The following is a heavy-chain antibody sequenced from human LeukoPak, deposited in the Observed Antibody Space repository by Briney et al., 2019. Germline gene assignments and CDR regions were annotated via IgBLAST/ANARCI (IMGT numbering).Heavy chain of an antibody. D-gene: IGHD3-16*01. V-gene: IGHV1-46*01. CDR2: INPSGGST. J-gene: IGHJ4*02. CDR3: ARSSFLWYFDP. CDR1: GYTFTSYY. Sequence: ASVKVSCKASGYTFTSYYMHWLRQAPGQGLEWMGIINPSGGSTSYAQKFQGRVTMTRDMSTNTVYMVLSSLRSEDTAVYYCARSSFLWYFDPWGQGTLVTVSS.